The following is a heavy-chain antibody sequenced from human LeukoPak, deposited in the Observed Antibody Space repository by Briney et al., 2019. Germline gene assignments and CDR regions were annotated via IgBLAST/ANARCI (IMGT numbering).Heavy chain of an antibody. Sequence: ASVKVSCKASGYTFTGCYMHWVRQAPGQGLEWMGWINPNSGGTNYAQKFQGRVTMTRDTSISTAYMELSRLRSDDTAVYYCARDPTTRSSSWYKNWFDPWGQGTLVTVSS. V-gene: IGHV1-2*02. J-gene: IGHJ5*02. D-gene: IGHD6-13*01. CDR3: ARDPTTRSSSWYKNWFDP. CDR2: INPNSGGT. CDR1: GYTFTGCY.